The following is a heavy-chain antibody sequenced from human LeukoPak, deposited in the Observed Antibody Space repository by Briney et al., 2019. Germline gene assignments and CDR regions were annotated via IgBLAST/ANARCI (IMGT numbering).Heavy chain of an antibody. CDR2: INHSGST. J-gene: IGHJ4*02. Sequence: SETLSLTCAVYGGSFSGYYWSWIRQPPGKGLEWIGEINHSGSTNYNPSLKSRVTISVDTSKNQFSLKLSSVTAADTAVYYCARHPAQAGDQAYCGGDCYTQPYFDYWGQGTLVTVSS. D-gene: IGHD2-21*02. CDR3: ARHPAQAGDQAYCGGDCYTQPYFDY. V-gene: IGHV4-34*01. CDR1: GGSFSGYY.